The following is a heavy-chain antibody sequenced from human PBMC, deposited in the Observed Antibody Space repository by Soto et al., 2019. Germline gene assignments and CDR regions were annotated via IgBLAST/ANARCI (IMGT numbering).Heavy chain of an antibody. J-gene: IGHJ4*02. CDR3: ATLPHYYDSSGYYSY. CDR2: FDPEDGET. CDR1: GYTLTGLS. Sequence: ASVKVSCKVSGYTLTGLSMHWVRQAPGKGLEWMGGFDPEDGETIYAQKFQGRVTMTEDTSTDTAYMELSSLRSEDTAVYYCATLPHYYDSSGYYSYWGQGTLVTVSS. D-gene: IGHD3-22*01. V-gene: IGHV1-24*01.